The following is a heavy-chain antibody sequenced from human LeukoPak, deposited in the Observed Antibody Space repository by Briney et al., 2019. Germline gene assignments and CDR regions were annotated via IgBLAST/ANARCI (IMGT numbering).Heavy chain of an antibody. V-gene: IGHV3-33*01. CDR1: GFTFSSYG. J-gene: IGHJ4*02. CDR2: IWYDGSNK. CDR3: AREGSTETYYDSSGYYD. D-gene: IGHD3-22*01. Sequence: GGSLRLSCAASGFTFSSYGMHWVRQAPGKGLEWVAVIWYDGSNKYYADSVEGRFTISRDNSKNTLYLQMNSLRAEDTAVYYCAREGSTETYYDSSGYYDWGQGTLVTVSS.